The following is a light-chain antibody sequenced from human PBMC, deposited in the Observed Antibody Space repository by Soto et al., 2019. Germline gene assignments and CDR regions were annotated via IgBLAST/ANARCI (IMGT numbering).Light chain of an antibody. J-gene: IGLJ2*01. CDR1: SSNIGSNY. Sequence: QAVVTQPPSASGTPGQRVTISCSGSSSNIGSNYVYWYQQLPGTAPKLLIYRNNQRPSGVPDRFSGSKSSTSASLAISGLRSEDEADYYCAAWDDSLSGLVFGGGTKLTVL. CDR2: RNN. CDR3: AAWDDSLSGLV. V-gene: IGLV1-47*01.